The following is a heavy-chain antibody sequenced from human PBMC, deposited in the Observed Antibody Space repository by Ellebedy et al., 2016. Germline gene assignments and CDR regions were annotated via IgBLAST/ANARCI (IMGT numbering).Heavy chain of an antibody. J-gene: IGHJ3*02. CDR1: GYSFTSYW. CDR2: IYPGDSDT. V-gene: IGHV5-51*01. CDR3: ARQTGYSYGFRDAFDI. D-gene: IGHD5-18*01. Sequence: GGSLRLSXKGSGYSFTSYWIGWVRQMPGKGLEWMGIIYPGDSDTRYSPSFQGQVTISADKSISTAYLQWSSLKASDTAMYYCARQTGYSYGFRDAFDIWGQGTMVTVSS.